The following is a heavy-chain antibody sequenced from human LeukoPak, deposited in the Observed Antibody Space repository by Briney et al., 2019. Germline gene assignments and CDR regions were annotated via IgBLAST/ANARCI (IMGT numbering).Heavy chain of an antibody. J-gene: IGHJ4*02. Sequence: KESGPTLVKPTQTLTLTCTFSGFSLSTSGVGVGWIRQPPGKALEWLALIYWDDDKRYSPSLKSRLTITKDTSKNQVVLTMTNMDPVDTATYYCARINYQLSVSGTVDYWGQGTLVTVSS. D-gene: IGHD6-19*01. CDR3: ARINYQLSVSGTVDY. CDR1: GFSLSTSGVG. CDR2: IYWDDDK. V-gene: IGHV2-5*02.